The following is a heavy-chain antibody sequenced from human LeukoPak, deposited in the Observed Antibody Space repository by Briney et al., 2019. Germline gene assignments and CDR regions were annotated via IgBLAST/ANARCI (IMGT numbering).Heavy chain of an antibody. Sequence: GGSLRLSCAAYGFTFSDSPIHWVRQASGKGLEWVGRIRGKANNYATAYTASVKGRFTISRDDSKNTAYLQMNSLIIEDTAVYYCARQRPQTGTFDYWGQGALVTVSS. CDR2: IRGKANNYAT. V-gene: IGHV3-73*01. D-gene: IGHD3-9*01. CDR1: GFTFSDSP. J-gene: IGHJ4*02. CDR3: ARQRPQTGTFDY.